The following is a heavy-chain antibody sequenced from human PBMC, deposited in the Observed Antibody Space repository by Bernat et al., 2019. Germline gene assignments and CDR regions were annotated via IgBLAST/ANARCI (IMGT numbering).Heavy chain of an antibody. J-gene: IGHJ4*02. Sequence: QLQLQESDPGLVKPSETLSLTCIVSGGSISSGRYNWGWIRQPPGKGLEWIASIYYSGTTYYNPSLKSRVTIHVDTSKNRFSLKLSSVTAADTAVYYCARQDGSGSFSENFFDSWGQGTLVTVSA. V-gene: IGHV4-39*01. CDR3: ARQDGSGSFSENFFDS. CDR1: GGSISSGRYN. D-gene: IGHD3-10*01. CDR2: IYYSGTT.